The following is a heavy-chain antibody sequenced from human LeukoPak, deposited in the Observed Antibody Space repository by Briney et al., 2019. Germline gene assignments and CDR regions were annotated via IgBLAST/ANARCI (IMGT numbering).Heavy chain of an antibody. CDR1: GFTFSDYY. V-gene: IGHV4-34*01. D-gene: IGHD5-18*01. Sequence: PGGSLRLSCAASGFTFSDYYVSWIRQPPGKGLEWIGEINHSGSTNYNPSLKSRVTISVDTSKNQFSLKLSSVTAADTAVYYCARPSAMGQDYYYYYYGMDVWGQGTTVTVSS. J-gene: IGHJ6*02. CDR3: ARPSAMGQDYYYYYYGMDV. CDR2: INHSGST.